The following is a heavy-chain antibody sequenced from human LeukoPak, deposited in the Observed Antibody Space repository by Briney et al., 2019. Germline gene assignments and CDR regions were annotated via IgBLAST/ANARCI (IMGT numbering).Heavy chain of an antibody. V-gene: IGHV4-4*02. D-gene: IGHD1-26*01. Sequence: GTLRLSCAASGFTFSNYGMNWVRQPPGKGLEWIGEIYHSGSTNYNPSLKSRVTISVDKSKNQFSLKLSSVTAADTAVYYCARGTRRAVRLFAFDIWGQGTMVTVSS. CDR2: IYHSGST. J-gene: IGHJ3*02. CDR3: ARGTRRAVRLFAFDI. CDR1: GFTFSNYGM.